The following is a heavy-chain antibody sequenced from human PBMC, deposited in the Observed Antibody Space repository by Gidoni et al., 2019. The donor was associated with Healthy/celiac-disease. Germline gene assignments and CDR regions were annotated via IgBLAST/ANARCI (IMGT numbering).Heavy chain of an antibody. CDR2: ISYDGSNK. CDR3: ARDDGGDFDY. CDR1: GFTFSSYG. V-gene: IGHV3-30*03. J-gene: IGHJ4*02. Sequence: QVQLVESGGGVVQPGRSLRLSCAASGFTFSSYGMHWVRQAPGKGLEWVAVISYDGSNKYYADSVKGRFTISRDNSKNTLYLQMNSLRAEDTAVYYCARDDGGDFDYWGQGTLVTVSS.